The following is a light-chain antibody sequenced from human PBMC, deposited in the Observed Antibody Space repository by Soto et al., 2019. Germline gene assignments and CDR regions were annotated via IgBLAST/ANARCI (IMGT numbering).Light chain of an antibody. CDR3: KRSYSTPPI. Sequence: DIQMTQSPSSLSASVGDRVTITCRASQSISSSLNWFQQKPGKAPELLIYAASSLQSGVPSSFSGSGSGTDFTLTISSLQLEDFATYYCKRSYSTPPIFGGGTKVDIK. CDR2: AAS. V-gene: IGKV1-39*01. J-gene: IGKJ4*01. CDR1: QSISSS.